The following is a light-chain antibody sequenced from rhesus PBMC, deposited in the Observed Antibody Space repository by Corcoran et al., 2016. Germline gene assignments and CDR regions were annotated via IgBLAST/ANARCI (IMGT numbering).Light chain of an antibody. CDR1: QSLLYSSNNRNY. CDR3: QQYYSTPYS. V-gene: IGKV4-1*01. J-gene: IGKJ2*01. CDR2: WAS. Sequence: DIVMTQSPDSLAVSLGERVTINCKSSQSLLYSSNNRNYLAWYQQKPGQAPTLCISWASSRESRVPNRFRGGGSGTDFTLTISGLQAEDVAVYWCQQYYSTPYSFGQGTKVEIK.